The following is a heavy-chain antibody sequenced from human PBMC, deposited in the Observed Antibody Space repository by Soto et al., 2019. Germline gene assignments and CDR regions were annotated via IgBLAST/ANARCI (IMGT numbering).Heavy chain of an antibody. Sequence: GGSLRLSCAASGFTFSSYGMHWVRQAPGKGLEWVAVISYDGSNKYYTDSVKGRFTISRDNSKNTLYLQMNSLRAEDTAVYYCAKAPQFGFLGDYYGMDVWGQGTTVTVSS. D-gene: IGHD3-3*01. CDR2: ISYDGSNK. V-gene: IGHV3-30*18. CDR1: GFTFSSYG. CDR3: AKAPQFGFLGDYYGMDV. J-gene: IGHJ6*02.